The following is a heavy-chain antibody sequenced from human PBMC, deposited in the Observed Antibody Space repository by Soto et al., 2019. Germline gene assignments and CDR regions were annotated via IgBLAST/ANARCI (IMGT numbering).Heavy chain of an antibody. CDR2: INSDGSRT. CDR1: GFTFSSYW. D-gene: IGHD3-22*01. Sequence: EVQLVESGGGLVQPGGSLRLSCAASGFTFSSYWMHWVRQAPGMGLVWVSRINSDGSRTSYADSAKGRFTISRDNAKNTLYLQMNSLRAEDTAVYYCARGDGDYYDGNGYLGRHWGQGTLVTVPS. CDR3: ARGDGDYYDGNGYLGRH. J-gene: IGHJ4*02. V-gene: IGHV3-74*01.